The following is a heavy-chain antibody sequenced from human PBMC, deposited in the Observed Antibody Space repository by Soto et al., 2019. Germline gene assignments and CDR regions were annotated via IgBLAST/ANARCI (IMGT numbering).Heavy chain of an antibody. CDR3: AATVTRPPRFPTDY. Sequence: GGSLRLSCAASGFTFSSYAMSWVRQAPGKGLEWVSAISGSGGSTYYADSVKGRFTISRDNSKNTLYLQMNSLRAEDTAVYYCAATVTRPPRFPTDYWGPGPLVTGFS. CDR2: ISGSGGST. J-gene: IGHJ4*02. V-gene: IGHV3-23*01. D-gene: IGHD4-17*01. CDR1: GFTFSSYA.